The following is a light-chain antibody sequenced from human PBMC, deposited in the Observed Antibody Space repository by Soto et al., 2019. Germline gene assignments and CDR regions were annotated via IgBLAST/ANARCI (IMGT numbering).Light chain of an antibody. J-gene: IGLJ1*01. CDR1: SGDVGGYDY. CDR2: EVT. V-gene: IGLV2-8*01. CDR3: SSYAGSDNPYV. Sequence: ALTQPPSASGSPGQSVTISCTGTSGDVGGYDYVSWYQQHPGKAPKLMIYEVTKRPLGVPDRFSGSKSGNTASLTVSGLQAEDEADYYCSSYAGSDNPYVFGTGTKVTVL.